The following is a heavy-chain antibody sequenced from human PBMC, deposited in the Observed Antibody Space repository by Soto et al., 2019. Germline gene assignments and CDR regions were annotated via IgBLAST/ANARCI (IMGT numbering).Heavy chain of an antibody. CDR3: AKGPIFGVVRTTTIRKKYSCDY. Sequence: SETLSLTCGVYSGSFSAFCWTWIRQSPGKGLEWIGEIHPGGMTNYNPSLKSRVTMSVDTSKNQFSLNLTSVTAADTAVYYCAKGPIFGVVRTTTIRKKYSCDYWRRGTRVTV. D-gene: IGHD2-21*02. CDR1: SGSFSAFC. V-gene: IGHV4-34*01. J-gene: IGHJ4*02. CDR2: IHPGGMT.